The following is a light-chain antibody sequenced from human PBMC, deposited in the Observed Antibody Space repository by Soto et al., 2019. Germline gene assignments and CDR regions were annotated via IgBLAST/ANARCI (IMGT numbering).Light chain of an antibody. CDR2: AAS. CDR1: QSISSY. V-gene: IGKV1-39*01. J-gene: IGKJ4*01. Sequence: DMQMTQSPLSLSASVGDRITISCRAGQSISSYLNWYQQKPGKAPNLLIYAASTLQSGVPSRFSGSGSGTDFTLTISSLQPEDFATYYCQQSYSAPFTFGGGTKVEIK. CDR3: QQSYSAPFT.